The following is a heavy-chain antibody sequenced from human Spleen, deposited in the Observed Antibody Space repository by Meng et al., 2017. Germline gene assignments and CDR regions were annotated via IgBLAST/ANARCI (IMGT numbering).Heavy chain of an antibody. Sequence: ASVKVSCKASGYTFTGYYMHWVRQAPGQGLEWMGRINPNSGGTNYAQKFQGRVTMTRDTSISTAYMELSRLRSDDAAVYYCARVEWELLSDFDYWGQRTLVTVSS. V-gene: IGHV1-2*06. CDR1: GYTFTGYY. D-gene: IGHD1-26*01. CDR3: ARVEWELLSDFDY. J-gene: IGHJ4*02. CDR2: INPNSGGT.